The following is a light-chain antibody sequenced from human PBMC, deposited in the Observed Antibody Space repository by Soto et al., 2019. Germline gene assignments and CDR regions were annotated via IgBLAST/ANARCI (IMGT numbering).Light chain of an antibody. J-gene: IGKJ4*01. CDR2: GAA. Sequence: DIQMTQSPSSLSASVGDRVAITCRASQNIRNCLNWYQQKPGKAPRVLIYGAASLQSGVPSRFSGSGSGTNFSLTINSLQPEDYATYYCQQSYDIQALTFGGGTKVDIK. CDR3: QQSYDIQALT. V-gene: IGKV1-39*01. CDR1: QNIRNC.